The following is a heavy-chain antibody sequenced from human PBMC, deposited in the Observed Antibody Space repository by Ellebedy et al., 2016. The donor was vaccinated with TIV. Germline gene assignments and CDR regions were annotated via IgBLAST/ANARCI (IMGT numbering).Heavy chain of an antibody. V-gene: IGHV4-59*08. J-gene: IGHJ3*02. CDR1: GKSINSYY. D-gene: IGHD3-3*01. Sequence: MPSETLSLTCAVSGKSINSYYWSWIRQIPGKGPEWLGNIFTGGSATYNPSLKSRLTITADTSKNQFSLHLTSVTAADTAVYFCARHDCRLSFFGFSLCSRASGDVFDIWGPGTLVTVST. CDR2: IFTGGSA. CDR3: ARHDCRLSFFGFSLCSRASGDVFDI.